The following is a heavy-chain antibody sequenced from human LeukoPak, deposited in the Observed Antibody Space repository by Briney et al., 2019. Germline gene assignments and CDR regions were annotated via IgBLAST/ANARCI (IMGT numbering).Heavy chain of an antibody. CDR3: ARGEVAGYCSSTSCLYFDY. V-gene: IGHV1-69*01. CDR1: GGTFGSYA. Sequence: SVKVSCKASGGTFGSYAISWVRQAPGQGLEWMGGIIPIFGTANYAQKFQGRVTITADESTSTAYMELSSLRSEDTAVYYCARGEVAGYCSSTSCLYFDYWGQGTLVTVSS. J-gene: IGHJ4*02. D-gene: IGHD2-2*01. CDR2: IIPIFGTA.